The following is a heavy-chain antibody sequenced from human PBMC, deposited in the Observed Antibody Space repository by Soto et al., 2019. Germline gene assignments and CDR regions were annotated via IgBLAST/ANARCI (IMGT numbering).Heavy chain of an antibody. CDR1: GFTFNSYG. J-gene: IGHJ4*02. Sequence: QVQLVESGGGVVQPGRSLRLSCAASGFTFNSYGMHWVRQAPGKGLQWVALISSDGSNKYYADSVKGRFTISRDNSKNTLFLQMNSLRPEDTAVYYCAGGYYFGDYWGQGTLVTVSS. V-gene: IGHV3-30*03. CDR3: AGGYYFGDY. D-gene: IGHD1-26*01. CDR2: ISSDGSNK.